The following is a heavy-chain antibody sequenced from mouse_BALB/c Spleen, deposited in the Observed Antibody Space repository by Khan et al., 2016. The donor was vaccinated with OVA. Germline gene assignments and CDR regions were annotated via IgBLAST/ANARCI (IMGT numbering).Heavy chain of an antibody. Sequence: VQLQQSGPELVKPGASVKIPCKASGYTFTDYIIDWVKQSHGKSLEWIGDINPNNGGTIYNQTFKGKATLTVDKSSSTAYMELRSLTSEDTAVYYCGRHGYGGFAYWGQGTLVTVSA. CDR1: GYTFTDYI. CDR2: INPNNGGT. V-gene: IGHV1-18*01. CDR3: GRHGYGGFAY. J-gene: IGHJ3*01. D-gene: IGHD2-2*01.